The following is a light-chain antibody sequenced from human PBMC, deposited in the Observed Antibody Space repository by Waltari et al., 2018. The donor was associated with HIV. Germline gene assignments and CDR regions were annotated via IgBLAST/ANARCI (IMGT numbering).Light chain of an antibody. CDR1: SSDVGGYNY. CDR3: SSYAGSNNVV. J-gene: IGLJ2*01. CDR2: EVS. Sequence: QSALTQPPSASGSPGQSVTISCTGTSSDVGGYNYFPWYKQHPGKAPKLMIYEVSKRPSGVPDRFSGSKSGNTASLTVSGLQAEDEADYYCSSYAGSNNVVFGGGTKLTVL. V-gene: IGLV2-8*01.